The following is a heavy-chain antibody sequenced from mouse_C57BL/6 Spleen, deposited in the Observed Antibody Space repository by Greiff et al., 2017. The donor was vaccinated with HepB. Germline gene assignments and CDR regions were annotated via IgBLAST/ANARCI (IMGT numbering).Heavy chain of an antibody. CDR1: GYSITSGYY. CDR3: ARDLAYGHRGYFDV. V-gene: IGHV3-6*01. CDR2: ISYDGSN. Sequence: EVKLQESGPGLVKPSQSLSLTCSVTGYSITSGYYWNWIRQFPGNKLEWMGYISYDGSNNYNPSLKNRISITRDTSKNQFFLKLNSVTTEDTATYYCARDLAYGHRGYFDVWGTGTTVTVSS. J-gene: IGHJ1*03. D-gene: IGHD6-5*01.